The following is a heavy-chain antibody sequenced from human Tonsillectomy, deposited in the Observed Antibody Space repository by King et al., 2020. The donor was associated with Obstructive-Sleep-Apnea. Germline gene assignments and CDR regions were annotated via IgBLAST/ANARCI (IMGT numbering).Heavy chain of an antibody. Sequence: QLVQSGAEVKKPGASVKVSCKTSGYTFIDYYMFWVRQAPGQGLECMGWINPYNADKHHAQKFQGRVTMTRDTSITTAYMELSRLTSDDTALYYCVRGRSGSLFDSWGQGTLVIVSS. CDR2: INPYNADK. D-gene: IGHD1-26*01. CDR3: VRGRSGSLFDS. CDR1: GYTFIDYY. V-gene: IGHV1-2*02. J-gene: IGHJ4*02.